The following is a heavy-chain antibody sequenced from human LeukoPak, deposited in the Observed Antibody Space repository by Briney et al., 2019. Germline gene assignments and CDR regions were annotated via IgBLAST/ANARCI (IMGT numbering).Heavy chain of an antibody. Sequence: PGRSLRLSCAASGFTFSSDWMHWVRQAPGKGPVWVSRINTDGDSTVYADSVKGRFTISKDNAKNTLYLQMNSLRLEDTATYYCARTRGNAFDIWGQGTMVTVSS. CDR1: GFTFSSDW. CDR3: ARTRGNAFDI. V-gene: IGHV3-74*01. J-gene: IGHJ3*02. CDR2: INTDGDST. D-gene: IGHD3-16*01.